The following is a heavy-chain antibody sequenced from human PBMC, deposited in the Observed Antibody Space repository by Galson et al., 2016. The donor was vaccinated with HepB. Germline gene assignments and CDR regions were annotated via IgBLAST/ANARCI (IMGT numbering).Heavy chain of an antibody. CDR3: ARAGNDFHYYYGMDV. D-gene: IGHD2/OR15-2a*01. V-gene: IGHV4-4*02. J-gene: IGHJ6*02. Sequence: SETLSLTCAVSGGSINSGNWWTWVRQPPGKGLEWIGEIYRSGSTNYNPSLKSRVTISIDKSKTQFSLKVNSLTAADTAVYYCARAGNDFHYYYGMDVWGQGTTVIASS. CDR2: IYRSGST. CDR1: GGSINSGNW.